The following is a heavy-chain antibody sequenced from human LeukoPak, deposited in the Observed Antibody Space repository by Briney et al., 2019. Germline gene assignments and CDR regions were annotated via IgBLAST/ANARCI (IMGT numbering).Heavy chain of an antibody. D-gene: IGHD5-18*01. CDR3: AREFGGYSYGYRRHWFDP. Sequence: SVKVSCKASGYTFTSYGISWVRQAPGQGLEWMGWINPNSGGTNYAQKFQGRVTMTRDTSISTAYMELSRLRSDDTAVYYCAREFGGYSYGYRRHWFDPWGQGTLVTVSS. CDR2: INPNSGGT. J-gene: IGHJ5*02. V-gene: IGHV1-2*02. CDR1: GYTFTSYG.